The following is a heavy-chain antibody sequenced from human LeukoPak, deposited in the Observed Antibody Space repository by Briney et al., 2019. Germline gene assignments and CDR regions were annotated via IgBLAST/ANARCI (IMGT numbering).Heavy chain of an antibody. V-gene: IGHV4-59*01. D-gene: IGHD3-10*01. Sequence: SETLSLTCTVSGGSISSYYWSWIRQPPGKGLEWIGYIYYGGSTNYNPSLKSRVTISLDTSKNQFSLKLGSVTAADPGVYYCARVMVRGVIPWFDPWGQGTLVTVSS. CDR2: IYYGGST. CDR3: ARVMVRGVIPWFDP. J-gene: IGHJ5*02. CDR1: GGSISSYY.